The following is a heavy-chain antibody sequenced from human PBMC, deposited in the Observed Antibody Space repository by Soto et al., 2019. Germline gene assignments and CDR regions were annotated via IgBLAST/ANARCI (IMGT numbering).Heavy chain of an antibody. CDR3: AKDRGWLAERYYYGMDV. CDR2: ISYDGSNK. V-gene: IGHV3-30*18. CDR1: GFTFSSYG. D-gene: IGHD6-19*01. J-gene: IGHJ6*02. Sequence: QVQLVESGGGVVQPGRSLRLSCAASGFTFSSYGMHWVRQAPGKGLEWVAVISYDGSNKYYADSVKGRFTISRDNSKNTLYLQMNSPRAEDTAVYYCAKDRGWLAERYYYGMDVWVQGTTVTVSS.